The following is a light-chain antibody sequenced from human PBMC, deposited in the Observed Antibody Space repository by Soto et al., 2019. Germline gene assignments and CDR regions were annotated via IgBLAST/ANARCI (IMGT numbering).Light chain of an antibody. J-gene: IGKJ1*01. V-gene: IGKV3-15*01. CDR1: QSLGVN. CDR3: QQYNNRPPWT. Sequence: EIVMTQSPATLSVSPGERATLSCRASQSLGVNLAWYQQKPGQPPSLLIYSASTRDTGVPARFSGSGSGTDFTLNISSLQSEDSAVYFCQQYNNRPPWTFGQGTTVEV. CDR2: SAS.